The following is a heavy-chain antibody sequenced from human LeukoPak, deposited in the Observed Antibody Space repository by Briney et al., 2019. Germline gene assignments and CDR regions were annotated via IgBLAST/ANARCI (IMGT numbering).Heavy chain of an antibody. Sequence: GGSLRLSCAASGFTVINNYMSWLRQAPGKGLEWVSVIYSGGSTYYADSVKGRFTISRDNSKNTLYLQMNSLRVEDTAVYYCARWLELMRNFDWWGQGTLVTVSS. CDR2: IYSGGST. D-gene: IGHD5-24*01. J-gene: IGHJ4*02. V-gene: IGHV3-53*01. CDR3: ARWLELMRNFDW. CDR1: GFTVINNY.